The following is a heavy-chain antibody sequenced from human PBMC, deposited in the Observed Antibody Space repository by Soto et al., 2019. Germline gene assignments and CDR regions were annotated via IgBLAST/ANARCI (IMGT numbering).Heavy chain of an antibody. V-gene: IGHV4-59*01. D-gene: IGHD5-12*01. CDR1: GGSISSYY. Sequence: QVQLQESGPGLVKPSETLSLTCTVSGGSISSYYWSWIRQPPGKGLEWIGYIYYSGSTNYNPSLKSRVTISVDTSKNQFSLKLSSVTAADTAVYYCAGRDGYNYIFDYWGQGTLVTVSS. J-gene: IGHJ4*02. CDR3: AGRDGYNYIFDY. CDR2: IYYSGST.